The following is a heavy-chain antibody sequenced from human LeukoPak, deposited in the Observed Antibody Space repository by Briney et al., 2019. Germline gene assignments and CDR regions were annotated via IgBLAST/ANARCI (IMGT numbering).Heavy chain of an antibody. CDR3: ARGYSTGWYPFHY. D-gene: IGHD6-19*01. V-gene: IGHV4-4*07. CDR2: IYTSGST. J-gene: IGHJ4*02. CDR1: GGSISSSY. Sequence: KPSETLSLTCTVSGGSISSSYWSWIRQPAGKGLEWIGRIYTSGSTDYNPSLKSRVTISVDKSKNQLSLKLSSVTAADTAVYFCARGYSTGWYPFHYWGQGTLATVSS.